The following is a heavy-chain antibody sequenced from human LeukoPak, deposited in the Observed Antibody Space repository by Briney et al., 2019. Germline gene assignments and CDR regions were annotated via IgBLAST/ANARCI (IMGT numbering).Heavy chain of an antibody. CDR1: GYTFNSYG. D-gene: IGHD6-13*01. J-gene: IGHJ4*02. CDR2: ISIYTGNT. V-gene: IGHV1-18*04. Sequence: ASVKVSCKASGYTFNSYGISWVRQAPGQGLEWMGWISIYTGNTKYGEKFQGRVTITADESTSTAYMELSSLRSEDTAVYYCARAGIAAAGTLDYWGQGTLVTVSS. CDR3: ARAGIAAAGTLDY.